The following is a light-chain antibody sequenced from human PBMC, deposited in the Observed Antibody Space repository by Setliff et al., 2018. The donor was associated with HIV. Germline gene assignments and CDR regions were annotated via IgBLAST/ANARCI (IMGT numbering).Light chain of an antibody. CDR3: SSYTSSSTFYV. J-gene: IGLJ1*01. CDR1: SSDVGGYNY. CDR2: DVS. Sequence: QSALAQPASVSGSPGQSITISCTGTSSDVGGYNYVSWYQQNPGKAPKLMIYDVSNRPSGGSNRFSGSKSGNTASLTISGLQAEDEADYYCSSYTSSSTFYVFGTGTKVTVL. V-gene: IGLV2-14*03.